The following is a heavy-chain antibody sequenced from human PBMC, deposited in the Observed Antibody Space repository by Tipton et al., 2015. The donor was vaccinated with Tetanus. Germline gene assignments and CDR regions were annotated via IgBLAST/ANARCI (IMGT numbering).Heavy chain of an antibody. V-gene: IGHV3-7*01. Sequence: GSLRLSCAASGFTFSSYWMSWVRQAPGKGLEWVANIKQDGSEKYYVDSVKGRFTISRDNAKNSLYLQMNSLRAEDTAVYYCARDPSLYCSGGSCYYKIHFDAFDIWGQGTMVTVSS. CDR2: IKQDGSEK. CDR3: ARDPSLYCSGGSCYYKIHFDAFDI. J-gene: IGHJ3*02. D-gene: IGHD2-15*01. CDR1: GFTFSSYW.